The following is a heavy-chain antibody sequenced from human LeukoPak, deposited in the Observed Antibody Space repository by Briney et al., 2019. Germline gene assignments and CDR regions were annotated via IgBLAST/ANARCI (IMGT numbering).Heavy chain of an antibody. CDR1: GGSFSGYH. J-gene: IGHJ4*02. CDR3: ARGVVVVPAAVYYFDY. D-gene: IGHD2-2*01. V-gene: IGHV4-34*01. CDR2: INHSGST. Sequence: SETLSLTCAVYGGSFSGYHWSWIRQPPGKGLEWIGEINHSGSTNYNPSLKSRVTISVDTSKNQFSLKLSSVTAADTAVYYCARGVVVVPAAVYYFDYWGQGTLVTVSS.